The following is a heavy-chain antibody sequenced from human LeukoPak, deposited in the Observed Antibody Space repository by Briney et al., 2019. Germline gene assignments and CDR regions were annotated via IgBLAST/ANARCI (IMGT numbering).Heavy chain of an antibody. V-gene: IGHV1-8*01. J-gene: IGHJ6*02. CDR2: MNPNSGNT. Sequence: GASVKVSCKASGYTFTSYDINWVRQATGQGLEWMGWMNPNSGNTGYAQKFQGRVTMTRNTSISTAYMELSSLRSEDTAVYYCARRTANYYYYYYGMDVWGQGTMVTVSS. CDR1: GYTFTSYD. CDR3: ARRTANYYYYYYGMDV. D-gene: IGHD2-8*01.